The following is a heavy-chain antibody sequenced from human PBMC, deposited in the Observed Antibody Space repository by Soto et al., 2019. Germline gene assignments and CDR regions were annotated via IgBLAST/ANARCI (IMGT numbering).Heavy chain of an antibody. J-gene: IGHJ4*02. CDR2: ISRDGNNK. CDR1: GFTFRFYD. D-gene: IGHD3-22*01. V-gene: IGHV3-30*03. CDR3: ARQIYDSDTGPNFQYYFDS. Sequence: GGSLRLSCATSGFTFRFYDMHWVRQAPGKGLEWLAVISRDGNNKDYGDSVKGHVTISVTKSITTVFLQWSSLRASDTAMYYCARQIYDSDTGPNFQYYFDSWGQGTPVTVSS.